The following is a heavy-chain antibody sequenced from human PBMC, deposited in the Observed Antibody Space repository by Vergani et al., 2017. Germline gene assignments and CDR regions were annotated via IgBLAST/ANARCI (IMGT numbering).Heavy chain of an antibody. CDR3: ASALYQPLLSYFDY. CDR2: IYYSGST. Sequence: QLQLQESGPGLVKPSETLSLTCTVPGGSISSSSYYWGWIRQPPGKGLEWIGGIYYSGSTYYNPSLKSRVTISVDTSKNQFSLKLSSVTAADTAVYYCASALYQPLLSYFDYWGQGTLVTVSS. D-gene: IGHD2-2*01. V-gene: IGHV4-39*01. J-gene: IGHJ4*02. CDR1: GGSISSSSYY.